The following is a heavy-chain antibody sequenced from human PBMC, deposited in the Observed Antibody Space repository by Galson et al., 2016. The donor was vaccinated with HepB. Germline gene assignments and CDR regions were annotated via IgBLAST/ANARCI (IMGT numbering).Heavy chain of an antibody. CDR1: GGSISTSNW. D-gene: IGHD3-22*01. CDR3: AREGYYYDSSGYYVMYFDL. V-gene: IGHV4-4*02. CDR2: IYYSGST. Sequence: ETLSLTCAVSGGSISTSNWWSWVRQPPGKGLEWIGEIYYSGSTNYNPSLKSRVTISVDKSKTQFSLKLSSVTAADTAVYYCAREGYYYDSSGYYVMYFDLWGRGTLVTVSS. J-gene: IGHJ2*01.